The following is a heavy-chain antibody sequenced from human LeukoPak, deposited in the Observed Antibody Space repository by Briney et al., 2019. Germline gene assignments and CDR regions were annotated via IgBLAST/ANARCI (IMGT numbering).Heavy chain of an antibody. CDR2: IIPIFGTA. CDR3: ASRGYSSGWYLGEYFQH. D-gene: IGHD6-19*01. Sequence: GASVKVSCKASGGTFSSYAISWVRQAPGQGLEWMGGIIPIFGTANYAQKFQGRVTITTDESTSTAYMELSSLRSEDTAVYYCASRGYSSGWYLGEYFQHWGQGTLVTVSS. V-gene: IGHV1-69*05. CDR1: GGTFSSYA. J-gene: IGHJ1*01.